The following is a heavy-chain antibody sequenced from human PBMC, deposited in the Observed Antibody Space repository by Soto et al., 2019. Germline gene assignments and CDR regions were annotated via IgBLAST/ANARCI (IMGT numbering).Heavy chain of an antibody. Sequence: SETLSLTCTVSGGSISSGGYYWSWIRQHPGKGLEWIGYIYYSGSTYYNPSLKGRVTISVDTSKNQFSLKLSSVTAADTAVYYCARGLGYCSSTSCYPKALDAFDIWGQGTMVT. D-gene: IGHD2-2*01. J-gene: IGHJ3*02. CDR3: ARGLGYCSSTSCYPKALDAFDI. CDR2: IYYSGST. V-gene: IGHV4-31*03. CDR1: GGSISSGGYY.